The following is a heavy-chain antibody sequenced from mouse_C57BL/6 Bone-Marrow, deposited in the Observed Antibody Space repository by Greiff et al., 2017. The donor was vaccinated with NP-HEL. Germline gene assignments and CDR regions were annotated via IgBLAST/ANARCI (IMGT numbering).Heavy chain of an antibody. CDR3: VRERTGTGWFAY. D-gene: IGHD4-1*01. Sequence: EVKVVESGGGLVQPKGSLKLSCAASGLTFNTYAMHWVRQAPGKGLEWVARIRSKSSNYATYYADSVKDRFTISRDDSQSVLYLQMNNLKTEDTAMYYCVRERTGTGWFAYWGQGTLVTVSA. J-gene: IGHJ3*01. CDR2: IRSKSSNYAT. V-gene: IGHV10-3*01. CDR1: GLTFNTYA.